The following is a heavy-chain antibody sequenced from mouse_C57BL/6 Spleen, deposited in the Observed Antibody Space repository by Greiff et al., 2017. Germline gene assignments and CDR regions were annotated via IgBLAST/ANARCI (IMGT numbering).Heavy chain of an antibody. CDR3: ARGDYYGSSYWYFDV. V-gene: IGHV1-52*01. D-gene: IGHD1-1*01. CDR2: IDPSDSET. Sequence: QVQLQQPGAELVRPGSSVKLSCKASGYTFTSYWMHWVKQRPIQGLEWIGNIDPSDSETHYNQKFKDKATLTVDKSSSTAYMQLSSLTSEDSAVYYFARGDYYGSSYWYFDVWGTGTTVTVSS. CDR1: GYTFTSYW. J-gene: IGHJ1*03.